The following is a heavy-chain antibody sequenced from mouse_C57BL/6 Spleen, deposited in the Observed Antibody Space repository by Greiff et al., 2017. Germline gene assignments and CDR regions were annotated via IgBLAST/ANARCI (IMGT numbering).Heavy chain of an antibody. CDR1: GYTFTSYW. V-gene: IGHV1-69*01. CDR2: IDPSDSYT. CDR3: ARKTTVVPFAY. Sequence: QVQLQQSGAELVMPGASVKLSCKASGYTFTSYWMHWVKQRPGQGLEWIGEIDPSDSYTNYNQKFKGKSTLTVDKSSSTAYMQLSSLTSEDSAVYYCARKTTVVPFAYWGQGTLVTVSA. J-gene: IGHJ3*01. D-gene: IGHD1-1*01.